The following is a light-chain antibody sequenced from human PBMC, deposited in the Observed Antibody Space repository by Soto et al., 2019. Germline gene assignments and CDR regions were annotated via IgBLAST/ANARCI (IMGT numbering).Light chain of an antibody. CDR3: QVWDSNNDHQV. V-gene: IGLV3-21*04. J-gene: IGLJ3*02. CDR2: FDN. CDR1: NIGSKS. Sequence: SSELTQPPSVSVAPGKTARITCGGNNIGSKSVHWYQQKPGQAPVMVIYFDNDRPSGIPERFSGSNSGNTATLTISRVEAGDEADYYCQVWDSNNDHQVFGGGTKLTVL.